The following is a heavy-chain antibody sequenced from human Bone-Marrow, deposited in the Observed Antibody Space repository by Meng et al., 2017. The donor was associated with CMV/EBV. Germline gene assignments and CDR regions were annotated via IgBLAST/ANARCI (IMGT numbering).Heavy chain of an antibody. J-gene: IGHJ6*02. CDR1: GGTFSSYA. D-gene: IGHD2-15*01. CDR2: IIPILGIA. CDR3: ARGALGYCSGGSCYYGMDV. Sequence: SVKVSCKASGGTFSSYAISWVRQAPGQGLEWMGGIIPILGIANYAQKFQGRVTITADKSTSTAYMELSSLRSEDTAVYYCARGALGYCSGGSCYYGMDVWGQGTTVTVSS. V-gene: IGHV1-69*10.